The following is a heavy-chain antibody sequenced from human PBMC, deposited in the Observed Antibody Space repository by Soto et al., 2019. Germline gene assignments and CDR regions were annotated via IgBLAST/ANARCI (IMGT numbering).Heavy chain of an antibody. D-gene: IGHD3-22*01. V-gene: IGHV4-59*08. CDR2: IYYAGSF. CDR1: NGSISPYY. CDR3: ARLGGYYQALDS. Sequence: SETLSLTCTVSNGSISPYYWSWIRQAPGKGLVWIGYIYYAGSFTYNPSLKSRVTISLNTSKNEVSLRLTSVTAADTAVYYCARLGGYYQALDSWGQGTLVTVS. J-gene: IGHJ4*02.